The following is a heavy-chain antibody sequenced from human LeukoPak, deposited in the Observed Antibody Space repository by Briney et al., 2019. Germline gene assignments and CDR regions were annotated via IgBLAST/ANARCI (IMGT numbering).Heavy chain of an antibody. V-gene: IGHV4-34*01. Sequence: TSETLSLTCAVYGGSFSGYYWSWIRQPPGKGLEWIGEINHSGSTNYNPSLKSRVTISVDTSKNQFSLKLSSVTAADTAVYYCARSDSSGYNDAFDIWGQGTMVTVSS. CDR2: INHSGST. CDR3: ARSDSSGYNDAFDI. D-gene: IGHD3-22*01. J-gene: IGHJ3*02. CDR1: GGSFSGYY.